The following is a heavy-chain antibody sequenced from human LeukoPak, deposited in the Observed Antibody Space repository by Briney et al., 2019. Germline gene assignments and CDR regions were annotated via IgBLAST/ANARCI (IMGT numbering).Heavy chain of an antibody. D-gene: IGHD3-10*01. Sequence: GGSLRLSCAASGFPFSNAWMSWVRQAPGKGLEWVGRIKSKTDGGKTDYAAPVQGRFSISRDVSENTLYLQMNGLNTEDTAVYYCSTVSPYYGSGTTSPDSWGQGTLVVVSS. J-gene: IGHJ4*02. CDR3: STVSPYYGSGTTSPDS. CDR1: GFPFSNAW. V-gene: IGHV3-15*01. CDR2: IKSKTDGGKT.